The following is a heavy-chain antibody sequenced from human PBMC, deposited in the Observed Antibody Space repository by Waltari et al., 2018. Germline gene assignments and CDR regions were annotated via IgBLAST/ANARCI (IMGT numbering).Heavy chain of an antibody. Sequence: QVQLQESGPGLVKPSETLSLTCVVSGYSIRSGYCWGWVRMPPGKGLEWMGSISHGGTTYYNPSLKSRFTISADTSKNQFSLRLNSVTAADTAVYYCARLSRYCSGGTCYSEGTLFDYWGQGTLVAVSS. CDR1: GYSIRSGYC. CDR2: ISHGGTT. V-gene: IGHV4-38-2*01. CDR3: ARLSRYCSGGTCYSEGTLFDY. J-gene: IGHJ4*02. D-gene: IGHD2-15*01.